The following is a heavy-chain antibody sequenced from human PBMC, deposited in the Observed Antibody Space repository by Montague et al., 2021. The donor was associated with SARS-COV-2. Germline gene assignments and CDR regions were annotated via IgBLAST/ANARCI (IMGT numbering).Heavy chain of an antibody. J-gene: IGHJ4*02. CDR3: ARHSYRTFDF. D-gene: IGHD3-10*01. CDR2: STRYN. V-gene: IGHV6-1*01. Sequence: STRYNEYAESVKGRITINPDTSKNQFSLHLTSVTPEDTAVYYCARHSYRTFDFWGQGTLVTVSS.